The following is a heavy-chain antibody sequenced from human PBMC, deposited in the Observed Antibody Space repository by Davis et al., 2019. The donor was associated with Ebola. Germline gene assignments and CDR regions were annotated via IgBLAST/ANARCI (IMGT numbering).Heavy chain of an antibody. D-gene: IGHD2-2*01. CDR3: AAHDASFAFDI. Sequence: AASVKVSCKASGGTFSSYAINWVRQATGQGLEWMGWMNPNSGNTGYAQKFQGRVTMTRNTSISTAYMELGSLRSEDTAVYYCAAHDASFAFDIWGQGTMVTVSS. CDR2: MNPNSGNT. J-gene: IGHJ3*02. CDR1: GGTFSSYA. V-gene: IGHV1-8*02.